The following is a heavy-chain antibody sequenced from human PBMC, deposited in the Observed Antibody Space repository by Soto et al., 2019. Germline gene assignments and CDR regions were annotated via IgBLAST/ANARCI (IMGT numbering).Heavy chain of an antibody. CDR2: IIPIIGTA. D-gene: IGHD2-15*01. Sequence: SVKVSCKASGGTFSSYAISWVRQAPGQGLEWMGGIIPIIGTANYAQKFQGRVTITADESTSTAYMELSSLRSEDTAVYYCARDSGVVVAATNWYFDLWGRGTLVTVSS. CDR1: GGTFSSYA. CDR3: ARDSGVVVAATNWYFDL. V-gene: IGHV1-69*13. J-gene: IGHJ2*01.